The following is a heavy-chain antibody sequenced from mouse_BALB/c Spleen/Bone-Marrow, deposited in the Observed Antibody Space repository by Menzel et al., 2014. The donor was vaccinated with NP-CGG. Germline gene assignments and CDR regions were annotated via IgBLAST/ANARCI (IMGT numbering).Heavy chain of an antibody. CDR2: INPTNGRS. Sequence: QVQLQQSGAELVKPGASVKLSCEASGYTFTNYWMHWVNQRPGQGLEWIGEINPTNGRSNYNEKVKGKATLTVDKASSKAYMNLRNLPSEASAVYYSAWQGDYYGAMDYWGQGTSVTVSS. CDR3: AWQGDYYGAMDY. V-gene: IGHV1S81*02. D-gene: IGHD1-1*01. CDR1: GYTFTNYW. J-gene: IGHJ4*01.